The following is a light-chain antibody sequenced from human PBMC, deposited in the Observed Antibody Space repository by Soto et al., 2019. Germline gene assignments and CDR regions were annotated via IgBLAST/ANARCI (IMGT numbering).Light chain of an antibody. CDR1: QDISKY. Sequence: DIQMTQSPSSLSASVGDRVTITCQTSQDISKYLNWYQQKPGKAPQLLIYDASNLETGVPSRFIGSGSGTDFTFTISSLQPEDIATYDCQQYEKLPFTFGPGTKVDIK. CDR3: QQYEKLPFT. CDR2: DAS. V-gene: IGKV1-33*01. J-gene: IGKJ3*01.